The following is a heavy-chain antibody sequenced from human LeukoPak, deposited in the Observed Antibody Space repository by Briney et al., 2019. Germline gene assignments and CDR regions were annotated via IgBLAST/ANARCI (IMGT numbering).Heavy chain of an antibody. V-gene: IGHV3-30*18. CDR1: GFPFSSYG. CDR2: ISYDGSNK. D-gene: IGHD2-15*01. CDR3: AKERGYCSGGSCYDSLDY. Sequence: GGSLRLSCAASGFPFSSYGMHWVRPAPGKGLGWVAVISYDGSNKYYADSVKGRFTISRDNSKNTLYLQMNSLRAEDTAVYYCAKERGYCSGGSCYDSLDYWGQGTLVTVSS. J-gene: IGHJ4*02.